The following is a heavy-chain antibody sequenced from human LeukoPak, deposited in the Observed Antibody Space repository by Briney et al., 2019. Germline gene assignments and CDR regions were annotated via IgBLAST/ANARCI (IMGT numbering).Heavy chain of an antibody. CDR2: ISCSGDTT. D-gene: IGHD3-10*01. CDR1: GFTFSTYA. V-gene: IGHV3-23*01. J-gene: IGHJ4*02. Sequence: GGSLRLSCTASGFTFSTYAMSWVRQAPGKGLEWVASISCSGDTTYYADSVKGRFPISRDTSKNTLYLHMTSLRAEATAVYFCAREKGRGVISPYYDCWGQGTLVTVSS. CDR3: AREKGRGVISPYYDC.